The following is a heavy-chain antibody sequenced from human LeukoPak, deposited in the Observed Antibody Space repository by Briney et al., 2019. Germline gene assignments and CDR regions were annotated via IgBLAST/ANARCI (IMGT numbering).Heavy chain of an antibody. J-gene: IGHJ4*02. CDR1: GGSISSYY. CDR2: IYYSGST. CDR3: AREGRDGTFDY. V-gene: IGHV4-59*01. Sequence: SETLSLTCTVSGGSISSYYWSWIRQPPGKGLEWIGYIYYSGSTNYNPSLKSRVTISVDTSKNQFSLKLSSVTAADTAVYYCAREGRDGTFDYWGQGTLVTVSS. D-gene: IGHD5-24*01.